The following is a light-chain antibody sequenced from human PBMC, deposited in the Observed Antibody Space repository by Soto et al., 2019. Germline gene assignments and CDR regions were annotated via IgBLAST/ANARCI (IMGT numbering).Light chain of an antibody. CDR1: QSVSGF. Sequence: EIVLTQSQATLSLSPGDRATLSCRASQSVSGFLAWYQQKPGQAPRLLIYDASDRATGIPARFSGSGSGTDFTLTISSLEPEDFAIYYCQQRINWPRTFGQGTKLEIK. CDR3: QQRINWPRT. J-gene: IGKJ2*01. V-gene: IGKV3-11*01. CDR2: DAS.